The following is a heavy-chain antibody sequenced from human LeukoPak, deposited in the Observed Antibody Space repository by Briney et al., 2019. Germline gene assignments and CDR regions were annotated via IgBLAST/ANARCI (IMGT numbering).Heavy chain of an antibody. CDR2: IKQDGSKE. Sequence: GGSLRLSCGASGFSFSSYWMSWVRQAPGKGLEWVANIKQDGSKEYYVDSVKGRFTISRDNAKNSLSLQMNSLRAEDTAVYYCARDEGYCSSTSCYLYYFDYWGQGTLVTVSS. D-gene: IGHD2-2*01. CDR3: ARDEGYCSSTSCYLYYFDY. CDR1: GFSFSSYW. V-gene: IGHV3-7*01. J-gene: IGHJ4*02.